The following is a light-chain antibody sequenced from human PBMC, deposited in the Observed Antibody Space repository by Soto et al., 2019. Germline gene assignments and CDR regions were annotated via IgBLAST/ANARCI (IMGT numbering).Light chain of an antibody. CDR1: TSNIGSKT. V-gene: IGLV1-44*01. CDR2: SNN. CDR3: APWDDSLNVV. J-gene: IGLJ2*01. Sequence: QSVLTQPPSASGTPGQRVTISCSGGTSNIGSKTVNWYQQLPGTAPKLLIYSNNQRPSGVPDRFSGSKSDTSASLAISGLQSEDEADYHCAPWDDSLNVVFGGGTKLTVL.